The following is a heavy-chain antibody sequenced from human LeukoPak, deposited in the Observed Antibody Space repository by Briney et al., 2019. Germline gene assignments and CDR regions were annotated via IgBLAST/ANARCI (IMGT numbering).Heavy chain of an antibody. CDR2: ISSSGSTI. J-gene: IGHJ4*02. D-gene: IGHD1-26*01. V-gene: IGHV3-11*04. CDR1: GFTFSDYY. CDR3: ARRPLAGAIVYFDY. Sequence: PGGSLRLSRAASGFTFSDYYMSWIRQAPGKGLEWVSYISSSGSTIYYADSVKGRFTISRDNAKNSLYLQMNSLRAEDTAVYYCARRPLAGAIVYFDYWGQGTLVTVSS.